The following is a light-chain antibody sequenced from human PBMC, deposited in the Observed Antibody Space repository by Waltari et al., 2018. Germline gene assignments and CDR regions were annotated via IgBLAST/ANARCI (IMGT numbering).Light chain of an antibody. Sequence: DIQMTQSPSSVSASVGDTVTITCRASQSISAWLAWYQQKPGKAPKLLISAAFNLQSGVPSRFSGSRSGTDFSLTISSLRPEDFATYYCQQCNTLPFAFGGGTTVEIK. CDR2: AAF. V-gene: IGKV1D-12*01. J-gene: IGKJ4*01. CDR1: QSISAW. CDR3: QQCNTLPFA.